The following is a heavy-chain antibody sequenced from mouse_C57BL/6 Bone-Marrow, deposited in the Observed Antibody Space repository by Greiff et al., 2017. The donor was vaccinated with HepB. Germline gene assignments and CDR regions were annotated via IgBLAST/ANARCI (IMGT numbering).Heavy chain of an antibody. CDR3: ARSNLFPHD. J-gene: IGHJ2*01. Sequence: QVQLQQPGAELVKPGASVKMSCKASGYTFTSYWITWVTQRPGQGLEWIGDIYPGSGSTNYHEKFKSKATLTVETSSSTAYMQLSSLTSEDSAVYYCARSNLFPHDWGQGTTLTVSS. CDR2: IYPGSGST. V-gene: IGHV1-55*01. D-gene: IGHD1-1*01. CDR1: GYTFTSYW.